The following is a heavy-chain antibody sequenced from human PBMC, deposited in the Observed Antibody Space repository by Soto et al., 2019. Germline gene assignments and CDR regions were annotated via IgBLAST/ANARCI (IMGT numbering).Heavy chain of an antibody. D-gene: IGHD1-7*01. Sequence: GGSLRLSCAASGFTFSDYYMSWIRQAPGKGLEWVSYISSSGSTIYYADSVKGRFTISRDNSKNTLYLQMNSLRAEDTAVYYCAKLLTGTTRVPIDYWGQGTLVTVSS. CDR2: ISSSGSTI. CDR1: GFTFSDYY. J-gene: IGHJ4*02. CDR3: AKLLTGTTRVPIDY. V-gene: IGHV3-11*01.